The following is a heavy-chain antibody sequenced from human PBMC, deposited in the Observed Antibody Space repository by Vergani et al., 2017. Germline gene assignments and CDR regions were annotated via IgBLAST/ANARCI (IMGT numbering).Heavy chain of an antibody. CDR1: GFTLSNYD. V-gene: IGHV3-30*02. CDR2: IPFDGSNQ. CDR3: AKHFRGWGIDY. J-gene: IGHJ4*02. D-gene: IGHD3-16*01. Sequence: QVQLVESGGGVVQRGGSLRLSYATSGFTLSNYDMQWIRQGPGKGLEFVAFIPFDGSNQYYADSVKGRFTLSRDFSKNTLYLQMNSLRTDDTATYYCAKHFRGWGIDYWGQGTQVIVSS.